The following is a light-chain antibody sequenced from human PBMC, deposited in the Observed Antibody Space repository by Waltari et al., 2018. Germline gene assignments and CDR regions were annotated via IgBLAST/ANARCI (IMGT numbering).Light chain of an antibody. CDR2: LNDDGSH. CDR1: SGHITYA. J-gene: IGLJ3*02. Sequence: QLVLTQSPSASASLGASVKLTCTLSSGHITYAIAWSQQQPEKGPRFLLKLNDDGSHIRGDGIPDRFSGSSSGAERYLTISSLQSEDEADYYCQAWDTAFNWVFGGGTKLTVL. V-gene: IGLV4-69*01. CDR3: QAWDTAFNWV.